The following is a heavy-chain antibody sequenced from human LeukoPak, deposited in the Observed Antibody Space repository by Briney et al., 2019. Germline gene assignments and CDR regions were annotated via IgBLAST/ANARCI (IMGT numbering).Heavy chain of an antibody. CDR2: INPSGGST. Sequence: ASVKVSCKASGYTFTSYYMHWVRQAPGQGLEWMGIINPSGGSTSYAQKFQGRVTMTRDMSTSTVYMELSSLRSEDTAVYYCARDTISSSWTNCFDYWGQGTLVTVSS. CDR1: GYTFTSYY. J-gene: IGHJ4*02. V-gene: IGHV1-46*01. CDR3: ARDTISSSWTNCFDY. D-gene: IGHD6-13*01.